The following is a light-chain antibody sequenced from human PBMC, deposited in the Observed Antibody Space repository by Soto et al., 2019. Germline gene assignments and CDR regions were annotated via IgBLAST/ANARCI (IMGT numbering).Light chain of an antibody. CDR1: QSISSY. Sequence: IQMTQSPTSLSASVGDIVTITCRASQSISSYLNWYQQKPGKAPKLLIYAASTLQSGVPSRFSGSGSGTDFTLTISSLQPEDVATYYSPLHNTAPHTFGQRARLETK. CDR2: AAS. CDR3: PLHNTAPHT. V-gene: IGKV1-27*01. J-gene: IGKJ5*01.